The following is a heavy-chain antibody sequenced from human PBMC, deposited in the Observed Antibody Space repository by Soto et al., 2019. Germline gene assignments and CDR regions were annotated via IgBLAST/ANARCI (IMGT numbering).Heavy chain of an antibody. CDR2: INGDGTGT. J-gene: IGHJ4*02. D-gene: IGHD3-10*01. CDR3: GRGASGRYRLDY. Sequence: EVQLVESGGGLVQPGGSLRLSCAASGFTFSNYWMHWVRQAPGKGLVWVSRINGDGTGTNYADSVKGQVTISTDNAKNTLHLQKNSLRAEATAVYYCGRGASGRYRLDYWGQGTLVTVSS. CDR1: GFTFSNYW. V-gene: IGHV3-74*01.